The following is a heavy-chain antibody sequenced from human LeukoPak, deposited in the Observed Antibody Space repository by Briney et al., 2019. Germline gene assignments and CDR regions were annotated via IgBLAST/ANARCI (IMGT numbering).Heavy chain of an antibody. D-gene: IGHD2-15*01. CDR3: AKGAAYYYYYGMDV. Sequence: PGGSLRLSCAASGFTFSGYAMSWVRQAPGKGLEWVSAISGSGGSTYYADSVKGRFTISRDNSRNTLYLQMSSLRAEDTAVYYCAKGAAYYYYYGMDVWGKGTTVTVSS. CDR1: GFTFSGYA. V-gene: IGHV3-23*01. CDR2: ISGSGGST. J-gene: IGHJ6*04.